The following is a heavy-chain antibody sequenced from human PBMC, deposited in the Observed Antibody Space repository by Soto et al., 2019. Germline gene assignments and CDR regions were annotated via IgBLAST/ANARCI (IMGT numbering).Heavy chain of an antibody. CDR2: ISYDGSNK. V-gene: IGHV3-30*18. D-gene: IGHD6-13*01. Sequence: PGGSLRLSCAASGFNFSSYGMHWVRQDTGKGLEWVAVISYDGSNKYYADSVKGRFTISRDNSKNTLYLQMNSLRAEDTAVYYCAKDEGGSSSWYSRGPLYYYYYGMDVWGQGTTVTVSS. CDR3: AKDEGGSSSWYSRGPLYYYYYGMDV. CDR1: GFNFSSYG. J-gene: IGHJ6*02.